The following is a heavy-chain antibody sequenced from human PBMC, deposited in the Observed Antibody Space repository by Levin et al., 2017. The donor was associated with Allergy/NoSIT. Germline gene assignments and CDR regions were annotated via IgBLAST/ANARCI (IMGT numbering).Heavy chain of an antibody. Sequence: SETLSLTCTVSGGSISSVDYYWNWIRQPPGKGLEWIGYIYYSGSTYYNPSLKSRVTISVDTSKNQFSLKLSSVTAADTAVYYCARVSSGWSLGAFDYWGQGTLVTVSS. CDR1: GGSISSVDYY. J-gene: IGHJ4*02. CDR2: IYYSGST. D-gene: IGHD6-19*01. V-gene: IGHV4-30-4*01. CDR3: ARVSSGWSLGAFDY.